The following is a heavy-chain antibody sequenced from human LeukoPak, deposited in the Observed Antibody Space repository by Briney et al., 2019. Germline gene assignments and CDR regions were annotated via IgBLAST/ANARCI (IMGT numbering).Heavy chain of an antibody. D-gene: IGHD3-10*01. CDR1: GGSISSYY. CDR2: IYYSGST. V-gene: IGHV4-59*01. CDR3: ARWNVLLWFGELSGDYGMDV. J-gene: IGHJ6*02. Sequence: SETLSLTCTVSGGSISSYYWNWIRQPPGKGLEWIGYIYYSGSTNYYPSLKSRVTISVDTSKNQFSLKLSSVTAADTAVYYCARWNVLLWFGELSGDYGMDVWGQGTTVTVSS.